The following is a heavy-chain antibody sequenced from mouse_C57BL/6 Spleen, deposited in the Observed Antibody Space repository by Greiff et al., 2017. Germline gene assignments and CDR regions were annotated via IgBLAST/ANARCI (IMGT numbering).Heavy chain of an antibody. V-gene: IGHV1-54*01. Sequence: VQLQQSGAELVRPGTSVKVSCKASGYAFTNYLIEWVKQRPGQGLEWIGVINPGSGGTNYNEKFKGKATLTADKSSSTAYMQLSSLTSEDSAVYFCAIYYDYEGFAYWGQGTLVTVSA. CDR3: AIYYDYEGFAY. D-gene: IGHD2-4*01. J-gene: IGHJ3*01. CDR1: GYAFTNYL. CDR2: INPGSGGT.